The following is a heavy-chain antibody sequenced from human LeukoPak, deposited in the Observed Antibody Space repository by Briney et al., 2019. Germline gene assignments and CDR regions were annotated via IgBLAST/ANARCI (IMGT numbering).Heavy chain of an antibody. CDR2: IYYSGST. Sequence: SETLSLTCTVSGGSISSGGYYWSWIRQPPGKGLEWIGYIYYSGSTNYNPSLKSRVTISVDTSKNQFSLKLSSVTAADTAVYYCARHEIPQLVFDYWGQGTLVTVSS. CDR1: GGSISSGGYY. CDR3: ARHEIPQLVFDY. J-gene: IGHJ4*02. V-gene: IGHV4-61*08. D-gene: IGHD6-13*01.